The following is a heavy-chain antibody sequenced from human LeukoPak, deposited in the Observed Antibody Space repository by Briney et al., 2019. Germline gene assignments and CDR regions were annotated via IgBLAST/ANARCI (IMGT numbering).Heavy chain of an antibody. J-gene: IGHJ6*02. D-gene: IGHD6-19*01. V-gene: IGHV3-23*01. Sequence: GGFLRLSCAASGFTFSSYAMSWVRQAPGKGLEWVSAISGSGGSTYYVDSVKGRFTISRDNSKNTLYLQMNSLRAEDTAVYYCANGIAVAGKGYYYGMDVWGQGTTVTVSS. CDR1: GFTFSSYA. CDR3: ANGIAVAGKGYYYGMDV. CDR2: ISGSGGST.